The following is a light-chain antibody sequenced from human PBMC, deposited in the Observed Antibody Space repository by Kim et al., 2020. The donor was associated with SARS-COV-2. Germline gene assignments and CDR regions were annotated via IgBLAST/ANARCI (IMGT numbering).Light chain of an antibody. Sequence: DIQMTQSPSSLSASVGDRVTITCRASQSISSYLNWYQQKPGKAPKLLIYAASSLQSGVPSRFSGSGSGTEFTLTISSLQPEDFVTYYCQQSYSTPFTFGGGTKMAIK. J-gene: IGKJ4*01. CDR1: QSISSY. V-gene: IGKV1-39*01. CDR2: AAS. CDR3: QQSYSTPFT.